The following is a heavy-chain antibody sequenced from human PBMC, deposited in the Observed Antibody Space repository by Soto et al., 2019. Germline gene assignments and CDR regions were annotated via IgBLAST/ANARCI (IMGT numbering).Heavy chain of an antibody. V-gene: IGHV3-23*01. Sequence: GGSLRLSCAASRFTFSSYAMSWVRQAPGKGLEWVSAISGSGGSTYYADSVKGRFTISRDNSKNTLYLQMNSLRAEDTAVYYCAKPPSGYSSGWYDYWGQGTLVTVSS. CDR1: RFTFSSYA. CDR2: ISGSGGST. CDR3: AKPPSGYSSGWYDY. J-gene: IGHJ4*02. D-gene: IGHD6-19*01.